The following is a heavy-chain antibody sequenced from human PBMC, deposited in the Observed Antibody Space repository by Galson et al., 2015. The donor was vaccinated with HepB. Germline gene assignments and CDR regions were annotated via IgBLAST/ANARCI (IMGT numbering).Heavy chain of an antibody. J-gene: IGHJ3*02. CDR3: AKDLEVFDYLDAFDI. V-gene: IGHV3-23*01. CDR1: GFTFSRYA. CDR2: ISGSGGST. D-gene: IGHD4-11*01. Sequence: SLRLSCAASGFTFSRYAMSWVRQAPGKGLEWVSAISGSGGSTYYADSVKGRFTISRDNSKNTLYLQMNSLRAEDTAVYYCAKDLEVFDYLDAFDIWGQGTMVTVSS.